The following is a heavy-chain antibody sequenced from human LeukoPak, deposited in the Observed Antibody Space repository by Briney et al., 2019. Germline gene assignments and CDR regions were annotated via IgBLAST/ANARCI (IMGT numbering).Heavy chain of an antibody. CDR1: GGSISSGGYS. Sequence: SETLSLTCAVSGGSISSGGYSWSWIRQPPGKGLEWIGYIYYSGSTYYNPSLKSRVTRSVDTSKNQFSLKLRSVTAADTAVYYCARGTVTTRIDYWGQGTLVTVSS. J-gene: IGHJ4*02. CDR3: ARGTVTTRIDY. D-gene: IGHD4-17*01. V-gene: IGHV4-30-4*07. CDR2: IYYSGST.